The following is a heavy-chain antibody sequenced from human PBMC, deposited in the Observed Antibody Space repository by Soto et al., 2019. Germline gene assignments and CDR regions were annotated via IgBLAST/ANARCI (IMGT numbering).Heavy chain of an antibody. CDR1: GFTFSSYW. V-gene: IGHV3-74*01. CDR3: VRVDGDYYDGNGYLGRH. CDR2: LKSDGSGT. D-gene: IGHD3-22*01. Sequence: EVQLVESGGGLVQPGGSLRLSCAASGFTFSSYWMHWVRQAPGKGLVWVSRLKSDGSGTTYADSVKGRLTISRDNAKNTLYRQMNSLRAEDTAVYYCVRVDGDYYDGNGYLGRHWGQGTLVTVSS. J-gene: IGHJ4*02.